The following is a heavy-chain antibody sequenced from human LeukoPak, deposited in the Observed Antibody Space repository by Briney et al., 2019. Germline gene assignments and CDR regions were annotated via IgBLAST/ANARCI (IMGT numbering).Heavy chain of an antibody. D-gene: IGHD6-13*01. CDR3: TRDEDEELVRDY. CDR1: GFIFSRYT. J-gene: IGHJ4*02. V-gene: IGHV3-21*01. CDR2: ISSTSTYI. Sequence: GGSLRLSCAASGFIFSRYTMNWVRQAPGKGLEWVSSISSTSTYIYYADSVKGRFTISRDNAKKSLYLQMNSLRADDTAVCYCTRDEDEELVRDYWGQGTLVTVSS.